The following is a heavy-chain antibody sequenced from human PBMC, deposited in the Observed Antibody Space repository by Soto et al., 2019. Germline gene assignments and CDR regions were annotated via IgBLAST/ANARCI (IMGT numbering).Heavy chain of an antibody. V-gene: IGHV4-59*08. CDR1: VGSVSSYY. Sequence: PSETLSLTCTVSVGSVSSYYWSWIRQPPGKGLEWIGYIYYSGSTKYNPSLKSRVTMSVDTSNNQFSLKMSSVAAADTAVYYCARHSNRNYGLYYFDYWGLGALVTVSS. J-gene: IGHJ4*02. CDR2: IYYSGST. D-gene: IGHD4-4*01. CDR3: ARHSNRNYGLYYFDY.